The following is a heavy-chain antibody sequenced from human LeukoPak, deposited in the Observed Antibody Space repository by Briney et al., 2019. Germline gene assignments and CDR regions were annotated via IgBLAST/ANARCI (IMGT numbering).Heavy chain of an antibody. V-gene: IGHV3-7*01. CDR1: GFTFSSYW. D-gene: IGHD5-24*01. J-gene: IGHJ4*02. Sequence: GGSLRLSCAASGFTFSSYWMGWVRQAPGKRLEWVANMNIDGSEKYYADSVKGRFTISRDNARNSVYLQMNSLRVEDTAVYYCAKEGRSLQTYWGQGTLVTVSS. CDR3: AKEGRSLQTY. CDR2: MNIDGSEK.